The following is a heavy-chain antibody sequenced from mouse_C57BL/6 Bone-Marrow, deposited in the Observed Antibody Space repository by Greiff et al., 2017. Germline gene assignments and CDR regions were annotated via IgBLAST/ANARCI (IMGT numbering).Heavy chain of an antibody. CDR2: IYPRSGNT. CDR1: GYTFTSYG. V-gene: IGHV1-81*01. D-gene: IGHD1-1*01. J-gene: IGHJ1*03. CDR3: ARALITTVVAFYWYFDV. Sequence: QVQLQQSGAELARPGASVKLSCKASGYTFTSYGISWVKQRTGQGLEWIGEIYPRSGNTYYNEKFKGKATLTADKSSSTAYMELRSLTSEDSAVYFCARALITTVVAFYWYFDVWGTGTTVTVSS.